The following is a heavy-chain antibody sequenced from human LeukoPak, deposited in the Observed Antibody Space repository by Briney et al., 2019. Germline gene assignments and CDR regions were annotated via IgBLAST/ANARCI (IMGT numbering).Heavy chain of an antibody. V-gene: IGHV3-21*01. Sequence: PGGSLRLSCAASGFTFSSYSMNWVRQAPGKGLEWVSSISSSSSYIYYADSVKGRFTISRDNAKNSLYLQMNSLRAEDTAVYYCARDRWGANGMDVRGQGTTVTVSS. CDR2: ISSSSSYI. D-gene: IGHD3-16*01. CDR3: ARDRWGANGMDV. CDR1: GFTFSSYS. J-gene: IGHJ6*02.